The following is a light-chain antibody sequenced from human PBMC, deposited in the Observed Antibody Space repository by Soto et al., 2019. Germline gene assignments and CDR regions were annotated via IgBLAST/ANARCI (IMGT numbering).Light chain of an antibody. CDR2: KAS. CDR3: QQHNSYSRT. Sequence: DIQMTQSPSTLSASVGDRVTITCRASQSISNWLAWYQQKPGKAPKLLIYKASSLESGVPSRFSGSGSGTEFTLTISSLQPDDFATYYCQQHNSYSRTFGQGTKVEIK. V-gene: IGKV1-5*03. CDR1: QSISNW. J-gene: IGKJ1*01.